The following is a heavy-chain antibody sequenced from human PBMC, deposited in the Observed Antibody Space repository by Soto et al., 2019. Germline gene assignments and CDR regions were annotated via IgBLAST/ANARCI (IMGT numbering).Heavy chain of an antibody. Sequence: SETLSLTCTVSGGSISSYYWSWIRQPPGKGLEWIGYIYYSGSTNYNPSLKSRVTISVDTSKNQFSLKLSSVTAADTAVYYCARVIGDYGDYDRSMLFDIWGQGTMVTVSS. CDR3: ARVIGDYGDYDRSMLFDI. V-gene: IGHV4-59*01. J-gene: IGHJ3*02. CDR1: GGSISSYY. CDR2: IYYSGST. D-gene: IGHD4-17*01.